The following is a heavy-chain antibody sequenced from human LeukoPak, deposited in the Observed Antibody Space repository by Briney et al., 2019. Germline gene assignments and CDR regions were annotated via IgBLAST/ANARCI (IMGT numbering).Heavy chain of an antibody. V-gene: IGHV4-39*01. D-gene: IGHD4-17*01. CDR1: GGSISSSSYY. CDR2: GYYTGST. CDR3: ARHKDDYDDYVWNY. J-gene: IGHJ4*02. Sequence: SETLSLTCTVSGGSISSSSYYWGWIRQPPGKGLEWIGSGYYTGSTYYNPSLKSRVTISVDTSNNQFSLKLSSVTAADTAMYYCARHKDDYDDYVWNYWGQGTLVNVCS.